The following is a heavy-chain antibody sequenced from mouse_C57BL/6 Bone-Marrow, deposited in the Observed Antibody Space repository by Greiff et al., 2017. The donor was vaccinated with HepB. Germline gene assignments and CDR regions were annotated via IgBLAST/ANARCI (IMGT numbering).Heavy chain of an antibody. J-gene: IGHJ3*01. Sequence: QVQLQQSGAELVKPGASVKLSCKASGYTFTSYWMQWVKQRPGQGLEWIGEIDPSDSYTNYNQKFKGKATLTVDTSSSTAYMQLSSLTSEDSAVYYCASYDGYYGRAWFAYWGQGTLVTVSA. V-gene: IGHV1-50*01. D-gene: IGHD2-3*01. CDR2: IDPSDSYT. CDR1: GYTFTSYW. CDR3: ASYDGYYGRAWFAY.